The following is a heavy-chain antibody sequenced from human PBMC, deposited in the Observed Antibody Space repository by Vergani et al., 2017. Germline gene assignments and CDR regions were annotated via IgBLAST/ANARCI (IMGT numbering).Heavy chain of an antibody. V-gene: IGHV3-33*01. J-gene: IGHJ4*02. CDR3: AREITGSFDY. CDR1: GFTFSSYV. CDR2: IWYDGSNK. D-gene: IGHD1-20*01. Sequence: QVQLVESGGGVVQPGRSLRLSCAASGFTFSSYVMHRVRQAPGKGLEWVAVIWYDGSNKYYADSVKGRFTISRDNSKNTLYLQMNSLRAEDTAVYYCAREITGSFDYWGQGTLVTVSS.